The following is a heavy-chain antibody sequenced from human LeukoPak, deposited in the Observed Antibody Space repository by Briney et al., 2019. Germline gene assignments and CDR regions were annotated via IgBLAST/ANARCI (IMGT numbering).Heavy chain of an antibody. V-gene: IGHV3-23*01. Sequence: GGSLRLSCAASGFTFSSYTMNWVRQAPGKGLEWVSAISGSGDSTYYADSVKGLFTISRDNSKNTLYLQMNRLRAEDTAVYYCAKDPYSSGPYNWFDPWGQGTLVTVSS. CDR2: ISGSGDST. CDR1: GFTFSSYT. J-gene: IGHJ5*02. D-gene: IGHD6-19*01. CDR3: AKDPYSSGPYNWFDP.